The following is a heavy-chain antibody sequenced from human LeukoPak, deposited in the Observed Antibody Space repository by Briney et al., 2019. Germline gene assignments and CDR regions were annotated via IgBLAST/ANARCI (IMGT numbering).Heavy chain of an antibody. J-gene: IGHJ4*02. CDR3: ARGDELLWFGEFQDY. CDR1: GFTFSSYA. V-gene: IGHV3-30-3*01. Sequence: GGSLSLSCAASGFTFSSYAMHWVRQAPGKGLEWVAVISYDGSNKYYADSVKGRFTISRDNSKNTLYLQMNSLRAEDTAVYYCARGDELLWFGEFQDYWGQGTLVTVSS. D-gene: IGHD3-10*01. CDR2: ISYDGSNK.